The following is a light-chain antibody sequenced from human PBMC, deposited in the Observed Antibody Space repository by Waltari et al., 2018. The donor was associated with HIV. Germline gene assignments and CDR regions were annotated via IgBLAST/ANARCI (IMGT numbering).Light chain of an antibody. V-gene: IGLV5-45*01. CDR2: YRSDADK. CDR3: MIWHSSAWV. J-gene: IGLJ3*02. Sequence: QAVLTQPASLSASPGASASLTCTLRSGINVGTYRIYWYQQKPGSPPRYLLRYRSDADKEHGSGVPSRFAGSKDASANAGILLISGLQSEDEADYYCMIWHSSAWVFGGGTKLTVL. CDR1: SGINVGTYR.